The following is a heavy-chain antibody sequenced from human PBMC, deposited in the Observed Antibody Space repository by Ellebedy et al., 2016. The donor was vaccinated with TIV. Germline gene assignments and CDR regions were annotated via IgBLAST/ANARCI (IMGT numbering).Heavy chain of an antibody. CDR1: GGSIRIYEYH. V-gene: IGHV4-39*07. Sequence: SETLSLTCTVSGGSIRIYEYHWAWIRQPPGQGLQWIGTISYSGSTYHNPSLKSRVIMSLDASKNQFSMNLTSVTAADTAVYYCARVRYYGSGIASGGWFDPWGQGTLVAVSS. CDR3: ARVRYYGSGIASGGWFDP. J-gene: IGHJ5*02. D-gene: IGHD3-10*01. CDR2: ISYSGST.